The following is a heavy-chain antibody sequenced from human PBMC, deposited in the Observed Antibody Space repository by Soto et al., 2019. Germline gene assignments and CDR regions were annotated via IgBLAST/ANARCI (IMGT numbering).Heavy chain of an antibody. CDR2: INPDSGGT. Sequence: VASVKVSCKGSGYTFTDLFIHWVRQAPGQGLEWMAWINPDSGGTNYAQNFQGRATVTRDTSVTTVYLELRSLRSDDTAMYYCARSTYIYGMDVWGQGTTVTVSS. CDR3: ARSTYIYGMDV. CDR1: GYTFTDLF. D-gene: IGHD4-4*01. J-gene: IGHJ6*02. V-gene: IGHV1-2*02.